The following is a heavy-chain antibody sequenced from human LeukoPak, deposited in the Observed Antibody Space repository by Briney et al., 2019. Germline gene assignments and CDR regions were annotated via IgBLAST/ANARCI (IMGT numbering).Heavy chain of an antibody. J-gene: IGHJ6*03. CDR1: GGSINNYY. D-gene: IGHD1-20*01. Sequence: SETLSLTYTVSGGSINNYYWSWIRQPAGKGLEWIGLIYSSGSTSYNPSLKSRVTISVDTSKNQFSLKLSSVTAADTAVYYCARGRLNWNEGYYYYYYMDVWGKGTTVTISS. CDR3: ARGRLNWNEGYYYYYYMDV. V-gene: IGHV4-4*07. CDR2: IYSSGST.